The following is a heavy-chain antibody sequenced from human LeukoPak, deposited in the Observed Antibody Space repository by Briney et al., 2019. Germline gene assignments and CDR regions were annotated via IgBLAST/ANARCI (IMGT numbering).Heavy chain of an antibody. D-gene: IGHD3-16*01. CDR2: IYYSGST. J-gene: IGHJ6*03. CDR3: ARDGPGSHLGDSYYYYYMDV. CDR1: GGSISSYY. Sequence: SETLSLTCTVSGGSISSYYWSRIRQPPGKGLEWIGYIYYSGSTNYNPSLKSRVTISVDTSKNQFSLKLSSVTAADTAVYYCARDGPGSHLGDSYYYYYMDVWGKGTTVTVSS. V-gene: IGHV4-59*12.